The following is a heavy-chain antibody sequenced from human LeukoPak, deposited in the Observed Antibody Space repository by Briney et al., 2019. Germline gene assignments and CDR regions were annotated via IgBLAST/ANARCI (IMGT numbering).Heavy chain of an antibody. J-gene: IGHJ5*02. Sequence: SYGMHWVRQAPGKGLEWVAFIRYDGSNKYYADSVKGRFTISRDNSKNTLYLQMNSLRAEDTAVYYCAKVVYYYDRASWFDPWGQGTLVTVSS. CDR1: SYG. D-gene: IGHD3-22*01. CDR2: IRYDGSNK. V-gene: IGHV3-30*02. CDR3: AKVVYYYDRASWFDP.